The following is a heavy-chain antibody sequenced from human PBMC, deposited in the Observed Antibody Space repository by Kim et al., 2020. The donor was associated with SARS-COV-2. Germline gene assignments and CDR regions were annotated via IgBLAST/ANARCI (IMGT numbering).Heavy chain of an antibody. V-gene: IGHV4-59*01. J-gene: IGHJ5*02. D-gene: IGHD2-8*02. CDR2: T. CDR3: ARDPTGWFDP. Sequence: TNTHPSLKSRVTISVDTPKNQFSLQLCSVTAADTAVYYCARDPTGWFDPWGQGTLVTVSS.